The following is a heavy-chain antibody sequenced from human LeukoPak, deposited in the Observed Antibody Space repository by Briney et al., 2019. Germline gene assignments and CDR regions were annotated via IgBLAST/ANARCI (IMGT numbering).Heavy chain of an antibody. CDR1: GFSLTTNKVG. J-gene: IGHJ4*02. V-gene: IGHV2-5*02. CDR2: IYWDDDK. D-gene: IGHD6-13*01. Sequence: ESGPTLVNPTQTLTLTCTFSGFSLTTNKVGVGWIRQPPGKALEWLALIYWDDDKRDSPSLSSRLTITKDTSRNQVDLTLTNMAPMDTATYYCAYTDGYGSSWFFDHWGQGILVTVSS. CDR3: AYTDGYGSSWFFDH.